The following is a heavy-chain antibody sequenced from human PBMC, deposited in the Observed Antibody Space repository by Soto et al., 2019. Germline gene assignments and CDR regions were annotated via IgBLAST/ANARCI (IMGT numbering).Heavy chain of an antibody. J-gene: IGHJ4*02. V-gene: IGHV3-30*18. CDR2: ISYDGSNK. Sequence: GGSLRLSCAASGFTFSSYGMHWVRQAPGKGLEWVAVISYDGSNKYYADSVKGRFTISRGNSKNTLYLQMNSLRAEDTAVYYCAKLGYYYDSSGYYPFFDYWGQGTLVTVSS. D-gene: IGHD3-22*01. CDR1: GFTFSSYG. CDR3: AKLGYYYDSSGYYPFFDY.